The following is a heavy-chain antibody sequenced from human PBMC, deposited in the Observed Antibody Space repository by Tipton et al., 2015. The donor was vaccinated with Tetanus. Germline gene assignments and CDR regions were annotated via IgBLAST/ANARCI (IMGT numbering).Heavy chain of an antibody. D-gene: IGHD3-22*01. CDR3: SRYPYDSSGFDY. J-gene: IGHJ4*02. CDR2: ISSSSSYI. Sequence: SLRLSCAASGFTFSSYSMNWVRQAPGKGLEWVSSISSSSSYIYYADSVKGRFTISRDNAKNSLYLQMNSLRAEDTAVYYCSRYPYDSSGFDYWGQGTLVTVSS. V-gene: IGHV3-21*01. CDR1: GFTFSSYS.